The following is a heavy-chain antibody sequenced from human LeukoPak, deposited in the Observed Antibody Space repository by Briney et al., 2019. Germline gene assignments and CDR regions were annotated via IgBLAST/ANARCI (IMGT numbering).Heavy chain of an antibody. CDR2: IIPILRVT. V-gene: IGHV1-69*04. CDR1: GGTFSSYA. D-gene: IGHD4-17*01. CDR3: ARGPSYGDYSQTYYFDY. J-gene: IGHJ4*02. Sequence: SVKVSCKASGGTFSSYAISWVRQAPGQGLEWLGRIIPILRVTNYAQKFQGRVTITADKSTSTVYMEVSSLRSEDTAVYYCARGPSYGDYSQTYYFDYWGQGTLATVSS.